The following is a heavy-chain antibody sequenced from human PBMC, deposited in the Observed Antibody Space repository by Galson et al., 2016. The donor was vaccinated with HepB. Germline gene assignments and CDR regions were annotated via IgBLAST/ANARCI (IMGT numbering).Heavy chain of an antibody. J-gene: IGHJ4*02. CDR1: GFTFSGYP. CDR2: ISYDGSNT. D-gene: IGHD6-19*01. V-gene: IGHV3-30-3*01. Sequence: SLRLSCAASGFTFSGYPLHWVRQAPGKGLEWVAVISYDGSNTYYTDSVKGRFTISRDDSESTLYLQMNSLRPDDTAVYYCGRVFVKPGIAMAADYWGQGNLVTVSS. CDR3: GRVFVKPGIAMAADY.